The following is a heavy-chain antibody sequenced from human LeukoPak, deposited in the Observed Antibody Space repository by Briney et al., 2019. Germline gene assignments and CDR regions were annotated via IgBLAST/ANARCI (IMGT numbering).Heavy chain of an antibody. CDR3: AREAVAVDY. CDR1: GFTFSSFA. CDR2: ISGSGGTT. D-gene: IGHD6-19*01. Sequence: GGPLRLSCAASGFTFSSFAMTWVRQAPGKGLEWVSVISGSGGTTYYADSVRGRFTISRDNSKNTLYLQMNSLRAEDTAVYFCAREAVAVDYWGQGTLVTVSS. V-gene: IGHV3-23*01. J-gene: IGHJ4*02.